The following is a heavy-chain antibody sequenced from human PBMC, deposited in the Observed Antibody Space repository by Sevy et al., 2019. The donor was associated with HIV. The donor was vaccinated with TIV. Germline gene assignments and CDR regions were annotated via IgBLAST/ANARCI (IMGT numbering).Heavy chain of an antibody. CDR3: ARPYGSGSWEAFDI. CDR1: GFTFSRYA. CDR2: ISFSSNYI. Sequence: GGSLRLSCAASGFTFSRYAMNWVRQAPGKGLEWVSSISFSSNYIYYADSVKGRFTISRDNAQNSLYLQMNSLRAEDTAIYYCARPYGSGSWEAFDIWGQGTMVTVSS. D-gene: IGHD3-10*01. V-gene: IGHV3-21*01. J-gene: IGHJ3*02.